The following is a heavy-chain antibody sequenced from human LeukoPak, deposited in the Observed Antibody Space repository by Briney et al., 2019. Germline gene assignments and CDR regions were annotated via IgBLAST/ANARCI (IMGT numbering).Heavy chain of an antibody. D-gene: IGHD4-23*01. CDR3: ARGLGTLPPGGY. Sequence: PSETLSLTCAVYGGXFSGYYWSWIRQPPGKGLEWIGEINHSGSTNYNPSLKSRVTISVDTSKNQFSLKLSSVTAADTAVYYCARGLGTLPPGGYWGQGTLVTVSS. CDR1: GGXFSGYY. CDR2: INHSGST. V-gene: IGHV4-34*01. J-gene: IGHJ4*02.